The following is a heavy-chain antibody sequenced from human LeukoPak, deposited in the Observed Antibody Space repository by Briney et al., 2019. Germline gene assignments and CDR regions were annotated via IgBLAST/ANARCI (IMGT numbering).Heavy chain of an antibody. CDR1: GGSISSGNYY. V-gene: IGHV4-39*07. CDR3: ARLFLGGYSYGRRKLNWFDP. D-gene: IGHD5-18*01. CDR2: IYYTGST. Sequence: PSETLSLTCTVSGGSISSGNYYWGWIRQPRGKGLEWIGSIYYTGSTYYNPSLKSRVTISVDTSKNQFSLKLSSVTAADTAVYYCARLFLGGYSYGRRKLNWFDPWGQGTLVTVSS. J-gene: IGHJ5*02.